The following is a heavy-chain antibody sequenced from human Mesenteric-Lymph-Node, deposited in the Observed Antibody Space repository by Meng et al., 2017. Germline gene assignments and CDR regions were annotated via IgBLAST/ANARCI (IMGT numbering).Heavy chain of an antibody. CDR2: IWYDGYNK. CDR3: AREERDSSGYYPDY. Sequence: GGSLRLSCVASGFTFSNYGMYWVRQAPGKGLEWVALIWYDGYNKYYADSVKGRFTISRDNSKNTLLLQMNSLRAEDTAVYYCAREERDSSGYYPDYWGQGTLVTVSS. J-gene: IGHJ4*02. D-gene: IGHD3-22*01. V-gene: IGHV3-33*01. CDR1: GFTFSNYG.